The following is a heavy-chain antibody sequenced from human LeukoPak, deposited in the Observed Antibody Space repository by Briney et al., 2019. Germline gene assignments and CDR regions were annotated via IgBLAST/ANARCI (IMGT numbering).Heavy chain of an antibody. J-gene: IGHJ4*02. Sequence: SETLSLTCTVSGGYISSYNHYWGWIRQPPGKGLEWIGSVYYTGSAYYNPSLKSRVTISVDTSKNQFSLKLSSVTAADTAVYYCARHVYRPMVRGVTPIDYWGQGTLVTVSS. CDR1: GGYISSYNHY. D-gene: IGHD3-10*01. CDR3: ARHVYRPMVRGVTPIDY. V-gene: IGHV4-39*01. CDR2: VYYTGSA.